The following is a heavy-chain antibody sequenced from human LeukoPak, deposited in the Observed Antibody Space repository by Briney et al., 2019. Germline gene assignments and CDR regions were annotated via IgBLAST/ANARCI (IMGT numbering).Heavy chain of an antibody. V-gene: IGHV1-18*01. CDR2: ISAYNGNT. CDR1: GYTFTSYG. CDR3: ARDYYDSSGYAFLVPFDY. D-gene: IGHD3-22*01. Sequence: GASAKVSCKASGYTFTSYGISWVRQAPGQGLEWMGWISAYNGNTNYAQKLQGRVTMTTDTSTSTAYMELRSLRSDDTAVYYCARDYYDSSGYAFLVPFDYWGQGTLVTVSS. J-gene: IGHJ4*02.